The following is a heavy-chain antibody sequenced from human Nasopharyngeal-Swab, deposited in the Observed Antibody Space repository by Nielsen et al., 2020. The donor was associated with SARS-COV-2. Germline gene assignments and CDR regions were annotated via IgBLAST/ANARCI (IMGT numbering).Heavy chain of an antibody. Sequence: GGSLRLSCAASGFTFSSYWMSWVRQAPGKGLEWVANIKQDGSEKYYVDSVKGRFTISRDNSKNTLYLQMNSLRAEDTAVYYCAGNMVRGVIFVRGFDPWGQGTLVTVSS. J-gene: IGHJ5*02. CDR3: AGNMVRGVIFVRGFDP. CDR2: IKQDGSEK. D-gene: IGHD3-10*01. CDR1: GFTFSSYW. V-gene: IGHV3-7*03.